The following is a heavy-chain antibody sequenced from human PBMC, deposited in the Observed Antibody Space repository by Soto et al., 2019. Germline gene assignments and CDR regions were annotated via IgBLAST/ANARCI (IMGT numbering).Heavy chain of an antibody. CDR3: ARGGSTIFGVVIPLPRDV. J-gene: IGHJ6*02. V-gene: IGHV1-8*01. Sequence: APSVKVSCKASGYTFTSYDINWVRQATGQGLEWMGWMNPNSGNTGYAQKFQGRVTMTRNTSISTAYMELSSLRSEDTAVYYCARGGSTIFGVVIPLPRDVWGQGTTVTVSS. CDR2: MNPNSGNT. CDR1: GYTFTSYD. D-gene: IGHD3-3*01.